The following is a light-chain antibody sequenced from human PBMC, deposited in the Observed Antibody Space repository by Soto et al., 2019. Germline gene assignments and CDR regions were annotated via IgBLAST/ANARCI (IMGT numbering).Light chain of an antibody. J-gene: IGKJ2*01. CDR3: QQYGSSPPYT. Sequence: EIVLTQSPGTLSLSPGERATLSCRASQSVSSSYLAWYQQKPGQAPRLLIYGASSRATGIPDRFSGSGSGTDFILTTSRLEPEDFAVYYCQQYGSSPPYTFGQGTKLEIK. CDR2: GAS. V-gene: IGKV3-20*01. CDR1: QSVSSSY.